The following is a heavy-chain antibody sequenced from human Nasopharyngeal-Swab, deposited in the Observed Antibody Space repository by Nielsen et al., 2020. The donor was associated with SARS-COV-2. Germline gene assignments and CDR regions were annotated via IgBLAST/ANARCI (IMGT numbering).Heavy chain of an antibody. J-gene: IGHJ4*02. CDR1: GFTFSSSW. CDR2: INRDGSTI. Sequence: GESLKISCAASGFTFSSSWMQWVRQAPGKGLAWVSRINRDGSTITYADSVKGRFTISRDNAKNTLYLQMNSLRAEDTAVYYCATVGVGYWGQGTPVTVSS. V-gene: IGHV3-74*01. CDR3: ATVGVGY. D-gene: IGHD4-23*01.